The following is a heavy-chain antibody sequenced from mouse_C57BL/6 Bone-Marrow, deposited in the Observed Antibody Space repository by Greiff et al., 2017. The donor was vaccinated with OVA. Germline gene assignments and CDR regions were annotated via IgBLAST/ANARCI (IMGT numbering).Heavy chain of an antibody. CDR1: GYAFSSSW. CDR2: IYPGDGDT. V-gene: IGHV1-82*01. D-gene: IGHD2-12*01. CDR3: ARTYYKGWFAY. J-gene: IGHJ3*01. Sequence: QVQLQQSGPELVKPGASVKISCKASGYAFSSSWMNWVKQRPGKGLEWIGRIYPGDGDTNYNGKFKGKATLTADKSSSTAYMQLSSLTSEDSAVYFCARTYYKGWFAYWGQGTLVTVSA.